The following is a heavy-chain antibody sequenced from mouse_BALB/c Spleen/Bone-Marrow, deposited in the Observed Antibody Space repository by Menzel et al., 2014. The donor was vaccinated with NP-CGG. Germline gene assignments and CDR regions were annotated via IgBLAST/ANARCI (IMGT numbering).Heavy chain of an antibody. CDR1: GFNIKDYY. CDR2: IDPENGNT. Sequence: EVQLQQSGAEIVRPGALVKLSCKASGFNIKDYYMQWVKQRPEQGLEWIGWIDPENGNTIYDPKFQGKASITADTSSNTAYLQLSSLTSEDTAVYYCARGDGYAMDYWGQGTSDTVSS. V-gene: IGHV14-1*02. CDR3: ARGDGYAMDY. J-gene: IGHJ4*01.